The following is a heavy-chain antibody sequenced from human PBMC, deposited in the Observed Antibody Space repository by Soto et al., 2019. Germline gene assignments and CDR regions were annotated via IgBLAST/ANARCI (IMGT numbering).Heavy chain of an antibody. CDR2: LTGSSSNT. CDR1: GFSFRNYA. V-gene: IGHV3-23*01. CDR3: ANGRATYGLLTHDY. D-gene: IGHD3-9*01. Sequence: PGGSLRLSCAASGFSFRNYAMSWVRQAPGEGLEWISTLTGSSSNTYYADSVKGRFAISRDNSRNTLYLQMHSLTAEDTAVYYCANGRATYGLLTHDYWGQGTLVTVSS. J-gene: IGHJ4*02.